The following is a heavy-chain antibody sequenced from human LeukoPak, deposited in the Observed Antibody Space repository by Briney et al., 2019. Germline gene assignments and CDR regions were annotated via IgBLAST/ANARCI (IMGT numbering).Heavy chain of an antibody. D-gene: IGHD1-26*01. V-gene: IGHV4-39*01. CDR1: GGSFSSSSYY. CDR3: ARLGGSYYVGSYFDY. CDR2: IFYRGST. J-gene: IGHJ4*02. Sequence: SETLSLTCTVSGGSFSSSSYYWGWIRQPPGKGLGWIGSIFYRGSTYYNPSLKSRVTISVDTSTNQFSLKLTSVTAADTAVYYCARLGGSYYVGSYFDYWGQGTLVTVSS.